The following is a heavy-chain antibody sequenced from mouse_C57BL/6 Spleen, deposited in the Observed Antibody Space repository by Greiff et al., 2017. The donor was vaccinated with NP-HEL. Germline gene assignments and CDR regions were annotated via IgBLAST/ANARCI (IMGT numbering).Heavy chain of an antibody. V-gene: IGHV1-50*01. Sequence: QVQLQQPGAELVKPGASVKLSCKASGYTFTSYWMQWVKQRPGQGLEWIGEIDPSDSYTNYNQKFKGKATLTVDTSSSTAYMQLSSLTSEDSAVYYCASVPSTGRYFDYWGKGTTLTVSS. CDR3: ASVPSTGRYFDY. D-gene: IGHD4-1*02. CDR1: GYTFTSYW. J-gene: IGHJ2*01. CDR2: IDPSDSYT.